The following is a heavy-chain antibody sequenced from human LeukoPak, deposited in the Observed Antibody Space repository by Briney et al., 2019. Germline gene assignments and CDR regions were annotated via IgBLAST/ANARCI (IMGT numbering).Heavy chain of an antibody. J-gene: IGHJ4*02. CDR2: AYHSGST. V-gene: IGHV4-59*11. Sequence: SETLSLTCSISDSSITSHYWSWIRQPPGRGLEWIGYAYHSGSTNYNPSLKSRVTISVDTSKNQFSLKLNSMTAADTAVYYCARTPGNTLDYWGQGTLVTVSS. CDR1: DSSITSHY. CDR3: ARTPGNTLDY. D-gene: IGHD1-14*01.